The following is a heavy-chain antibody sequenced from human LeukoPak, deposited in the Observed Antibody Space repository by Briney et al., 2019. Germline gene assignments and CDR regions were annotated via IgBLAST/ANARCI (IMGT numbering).Heavy chain of an antibody. V-gene: IGHV3-30*02. CDR2: IRSDGTNK. Sequence: GGSLRLSCATSGFSLSTYDIHWVRQAPGKGLEWVAFIRSDGTNKDYADSVKGRFTISRDTSKNTLYLQMKSLRAEDTAVYYCAKGGGYEAQYYYYYLDVWGKGTTVTISS. CDR1: GFSLSTYD. CDR3: AKGGGYEAQYYYYYLDV. D-gene: IGHD5-12*01. J-gene: IGHJ6*03.